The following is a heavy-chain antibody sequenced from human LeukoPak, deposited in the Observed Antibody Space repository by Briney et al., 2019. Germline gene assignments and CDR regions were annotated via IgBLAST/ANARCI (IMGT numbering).Heavy chain of an antibody. J-gene: IGHJ6*03. V-gene: IGHV3-53*01. D-gene: IGHD6-13*01. CDR2: IYSGGST. CDR3: ARPAGQLVSYYYYYYMDV. Sequence: PGGSLRLSCAASGFTVSSNYMSWVRQAPGKGLEWVSVIYSGGSTYYADSVKGRFTISRDNSKNTLYLQMNSLRAEDTAVYYCARPAGQLVSYYYYYYMDVWGKGTTVTVSS. CDR1: GFTVSSNY.